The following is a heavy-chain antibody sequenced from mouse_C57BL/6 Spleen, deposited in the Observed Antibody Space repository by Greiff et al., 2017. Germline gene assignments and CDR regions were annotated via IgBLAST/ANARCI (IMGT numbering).Heavy chain of an antibody. J-gene: IGHJ2*01. CDR2: IYPGSGST. CDR3: ARAMGGTDYFDY. V-gene: IGHV1-55*01. CDR1: GYTFTSYW. D-gene: IGHD4-1*01. Sequence: QVQLQQPGAELVKPGASVKMSCKASGYTFTSYWITWVKQRPGQGLEWIGDIYPGSGSTNYNEKFKSKATLTVDTSSSTAYMQLSSLTSEDSAVYYCARAMGGTDYFDYWGQGTTLTVSS.